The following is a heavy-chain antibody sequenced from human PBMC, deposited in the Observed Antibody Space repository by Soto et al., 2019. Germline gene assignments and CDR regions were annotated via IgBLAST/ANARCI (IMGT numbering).Heavy chain of an antibody. D-gene: IGHD5-18*01. J-gene: IGHJ3*02. Sequence: KPSETLSLTCTVSGGSISSYYWSWIRQPPGKGLEWIGYIYHSGSTYYNPSLKSRVTISVDRSKSQFSLKLSSVTAADTAVYYCARVWGYSYGLASDIWGQGXMVTVSS. CDR3: ARVWGYSYGLASDI. V-gene: IGHV4-59*12. CDR2: IYHSGST. CDR1: GGSISSYY.